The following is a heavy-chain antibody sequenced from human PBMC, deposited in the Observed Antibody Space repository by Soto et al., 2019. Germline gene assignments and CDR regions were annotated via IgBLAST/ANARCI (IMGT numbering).Heavy chain of an antibody. V-gene: IGHV3-48*02. J-gene: IGHJ6*02. CDR1: GFTCSSYS. Sequence: GGSLRLSCGAAGFTCSSYSRNWVRQAPGKGLEWVSYISSSSSTIYYADSVKGRFTISRDNAKNSLYLQMNSLRDEDTAVYYCARAGRSDFWSGYFTRAFYYYGMDIWGQGTTVTVSS. CDR3: ARAGRSDFWSGYFTRAFYYYGMDI. CDR2: ISSSSSTI. D-gene: IGHD3-3*01.